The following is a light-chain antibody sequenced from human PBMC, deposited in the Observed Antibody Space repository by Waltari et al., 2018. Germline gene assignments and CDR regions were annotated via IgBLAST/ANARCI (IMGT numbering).Light chain of an antibody. CDR3: CSYAGSSTFEV. J-gene: IGLJ3*02. Sequence: QSALTQPASVSGSPGQSITISCTGTSSDVGSYNLVSWYQQHPGKAPKLMIYEVSKRPYGVSNGFSGSKSGNRASLRICGLQAEDEADYYCCSYAGSSTFEVFGGGTKLTVL. CDR1: SSDVGSYNL. V-gene: IGLV2-23*02. CDR2: EVS.